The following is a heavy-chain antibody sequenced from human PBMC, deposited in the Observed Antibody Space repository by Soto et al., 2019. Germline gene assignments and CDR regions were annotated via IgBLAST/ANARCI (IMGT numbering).Heavy chain of an antibody. J-gene: IGHJ6*02. CDR3: ARGRSVPAAIRGCMDV. CDR1: GGSISSGGYY. V-gene: IGHV4-31*03. Sequence: PSETLSLTCTVSGGSISSGGYYWSWIRQHPGKGLEWIGYIYYSGSTYYNPSLKSRVTISVDTSKNQFSRKLSSVTAADTAVYYWARGRSVPAAIRGCMDVWGQGTTVTVSS. CDR2: IYYSGST. D-gene: IGHD2-2*02.